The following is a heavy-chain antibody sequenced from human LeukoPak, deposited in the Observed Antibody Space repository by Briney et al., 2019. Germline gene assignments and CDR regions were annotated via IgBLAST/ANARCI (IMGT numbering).Heavy chain of an antibody. Sequence: SVKVSCKASGYTFTSYGISWVRQAPGQGLEWMGGIIPIFGTANYAQKFQGRVTITTDESTSTAYMELSSLRSEDTAVYYCARVPSYIDNWFDPWGQGTLVTVSS. CDR2: IIPIFGTA. CDR1: GYTFTSYG. V-gene: IGHV1-69*05. J-gene: IGHJ5*02. CDR3: ARVPSYIDNWFDP. D-gene: IGHD2-15*01.